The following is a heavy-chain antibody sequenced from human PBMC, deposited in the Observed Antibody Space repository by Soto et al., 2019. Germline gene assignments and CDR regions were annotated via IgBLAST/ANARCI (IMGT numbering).Heavy chain of an antibody. CDR2: ISYDGSNK. V-gene: IGHV3-30-3*01. Sequence: GGSLRLSCTASGFTFRSYASHWVRQAPGKGLEWVAVISYDGSNKYYADSVKGRFTISRDNSKNTLYLQMNSLRAEDTAVYYCARPLWRDDYNWGYFDLWGRGTLVPVSS. CDR3: ARPLWRDDYNWGYFDL. J-gene: IGHJ2*01. CDR1: GFTFRSYA. D-gene: IGHD4-4*01.